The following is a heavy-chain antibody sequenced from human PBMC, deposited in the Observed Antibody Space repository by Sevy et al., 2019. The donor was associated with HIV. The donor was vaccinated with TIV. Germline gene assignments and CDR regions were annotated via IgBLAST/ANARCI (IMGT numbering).Heavy chain of an antibody. V-gene: IGHV1-24*01. CDR3: TTDVGYCTGGTCSDY. J-gene: IGHJ4*02. Sequence: ASVKVSCKVSGYSLTELSMYWVRQAPGKGLEWMGGFDAEDGETIYAQKFQGRVTMTEDTSTDTAYMELSSLRSDDTAVHYCTTDVGYCTGGTCSDYWGQGTLVTVSS. CDR1: GYSLTELS. CDR2: FDAEDGET. D-gene: IGHD2-8*02.